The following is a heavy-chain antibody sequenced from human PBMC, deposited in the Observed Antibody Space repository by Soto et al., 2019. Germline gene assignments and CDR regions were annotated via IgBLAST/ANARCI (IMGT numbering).Heavy chain of an antibody. CDR3: TPDPPF. CDR1: GCTFSNAW. J-gene: IGHJ4*02. V-gene: IGHV3-15*05. Sequence: GGFLRLSCAASGCTFSNAWMRWVRQAPGKGLEWVGRIKSKTHGGTTDYVAPVKGRFTISRDDSKITLYLQMISLKPEDTAVYYYTPDPPFWVQGTLVPVFS. CDR2: IKSKTHGGTT.